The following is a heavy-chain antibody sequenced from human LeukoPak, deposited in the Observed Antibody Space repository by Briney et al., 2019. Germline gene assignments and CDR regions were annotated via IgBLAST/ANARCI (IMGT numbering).Heavy chain of an antibody. J-gene: IGHJ4*02. CDR2: IYSGGST. Sequence: GGSLRLSCAASGFTVSSNYMSWVRQAPGKGLEWVSVIYSGGSTYYADSVKGRFTISGDNSKSTLYIQMNSLRAEDTAVYYCARDGGSAWFLDYWGQGTLVTVSS. D-gene: IGHD6-19*01. CDR3: ARDGGSAWFLDY. CDR1: GFTVSSNY. V-gene: IGHV3-53*01.